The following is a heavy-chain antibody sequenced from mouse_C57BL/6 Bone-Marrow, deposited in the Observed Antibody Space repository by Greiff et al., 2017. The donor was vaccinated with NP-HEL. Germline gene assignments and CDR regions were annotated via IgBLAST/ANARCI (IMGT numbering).Heavy chain of an antibody. V-gene: IGHV14-3*01. D-gene: IGHD1-1*01. J-gene: IGHJ1*03. CDR1: GFNIKNTY. Sequence: VQLQQSVAELVRPGASVKLSCTASGFNIKNTYMHWVKQRPEQGLEWIGRIDPANGNTKYAPKFQGKATITADTSSNTAYLQLSSLTSEDTAIYYCARNFPYSYGSPYWYFDVWGTGTTVTVSS. CDR2: IDPANGNT. CDR3: ARNFPYSYGSPYWYFDV.